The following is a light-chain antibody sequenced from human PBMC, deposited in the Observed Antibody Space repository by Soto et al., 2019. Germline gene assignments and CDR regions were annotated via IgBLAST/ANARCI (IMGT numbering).Light chain of an antibody. CDR1: RSNIGSAI. CDR2: MNS. Sequence: QSVLTQPPLLSGTPGQTVTISCIGSRSNIGSAIVHWYQQLPGTAPKHLIYMNSHRPSGVPDRFSASKSGTSASLVITGLRPEDEADYFCVAWDDNLSSRVFGGGTKLTVL. J-gene: IGLJ3*02. CDR3: VAWDDNLSSRV. V-gene: IGLV1-47*01.